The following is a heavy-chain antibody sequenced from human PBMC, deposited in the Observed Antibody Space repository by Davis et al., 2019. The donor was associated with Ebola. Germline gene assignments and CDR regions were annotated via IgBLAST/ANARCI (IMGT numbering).Heavy chain of an antibody. J-gene: IGHJ3*01. CDR3: ARGGLVPAALYL. CDR1: DGSISGHY. Sequence: PSETLSLTCSVSDGSISGHYWSWIRQPPGKGLEWIGYIAYTGNTIYNPSLKSRVTISGDTSKKQFSLRLSSVTAADTAVYYCARGGLVPAALYLWGQGTMVTVSS. V-gene: IGHV4-59*11. CDR2: IAYTGNT. D-gene: IGHD2-2*01.